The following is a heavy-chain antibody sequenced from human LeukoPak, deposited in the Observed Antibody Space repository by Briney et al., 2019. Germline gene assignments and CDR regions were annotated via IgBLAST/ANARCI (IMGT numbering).Heavy chain of an antibody. J-gene: IGHJ4*02. CDR3: AGDGGGAGNYCVDY. D-gene: IGHD3-10*01. V-gene: IGHV4-59*01. CDR2: IYYSGST. Sequence: PSETLSLTCTVSGDSISSYYWSWVRQPPGGGLGWVGYIYYSGSTHYNPSRRSRVTTPVDTSKNQCSLKLTSVTAAAPAVYYCAGDGGGAGNYCVDYWGQGTLVTVSS. CDR1: GDSISSYY.